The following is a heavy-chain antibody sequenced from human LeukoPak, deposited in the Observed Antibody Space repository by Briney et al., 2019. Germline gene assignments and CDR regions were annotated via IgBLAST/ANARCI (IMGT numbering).Heavy chain of an antibody. V-gene: IGHV3-30*04. CDR1: GFTFSSYA. D-gene: IGHD4-23*01. CDR3: AKAGYSYGGNFDY. Sequence: GGSLRLSCAASGFTFSSYAMHWVRQAPGKGLEWVAVISYDGSNKYYADSVKGRFTISGDNSKNTLYLQMNSLRAEDTAVYYCAKAGYSYGGNFDYWGQGTLVTVSS. CDR2: ISYDGSNK. J-gene: IGHJ4*02.